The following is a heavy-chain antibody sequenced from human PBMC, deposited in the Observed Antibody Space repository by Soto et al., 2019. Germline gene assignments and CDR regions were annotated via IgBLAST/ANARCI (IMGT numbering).Heavy chain of an antibody. D-gene: IGHD5-18*01. CDR3: ARDLRIRLYPWSTAYYGMDV. V-gene: IGHV3-74*01. Sequence: PGGSLRLSCAASGFTFSSYWMHWVRQAPGKGLVWVSRINSDGSSTSYADSVKGRFTISRDNAKNTLYLQMNSLRAEDTAVDYCARDLRIRLYPWSTAYYGMDVGGQGTTVTVPS. J-gene: IGHJ6*02. CDR2: INSDGSST. CDR1: GFTFSSYW.